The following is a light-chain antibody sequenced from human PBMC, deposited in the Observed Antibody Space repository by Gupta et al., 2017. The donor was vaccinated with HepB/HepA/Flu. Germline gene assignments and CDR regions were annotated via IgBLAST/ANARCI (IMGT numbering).Light chain of an antibody. CDR2: VEN. Sequence: SFVLTQPPSLSVAPGETARLSCGGDNIGNKNVNWYQQKPGQAPVLVLLVENDRPSGFAGRCSKSISGNTATLIINKVEAGEEADYYCQVWDTGNGRSPVFGSGSTVSVL. J-gene: IGLJ1*01. CDR3: QVWDTGNGRSPV. CDR1: NIGNKN. V-gene: IGLV3-21*02.